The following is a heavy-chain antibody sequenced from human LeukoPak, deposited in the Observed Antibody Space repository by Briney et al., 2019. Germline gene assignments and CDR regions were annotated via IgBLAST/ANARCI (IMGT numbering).Heavy chain of an antibody. J-gene: IGHJ4*02. CDR2: IKQDGSEK. CDR1: GFTFSSYW. V-gene: IGHV3-7*01. D-gene: IGHD4-17*01. Sequence: GRSLRLSCAASGFTFSSYWMTWVRQAPENGLEWVANIKQDGSEKYYVDSVKGRFTISRDNAKNSLYLQMNSLRAEDTAVYYCARDFPSYGDWTHWGQGTLVTVSS. CDR3: ARDFPSYGDWTH.